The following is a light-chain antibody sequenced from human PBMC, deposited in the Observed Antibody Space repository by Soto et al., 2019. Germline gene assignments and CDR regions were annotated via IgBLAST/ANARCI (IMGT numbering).Light chain of an antibody. CDR1: QAIRND. J-gene: IGKJ1*01. Sequence: AIQMTQSPSSLSASVGDRVTITCRASQAIRNDLGWYQQKPGKAPKLLVYAASSLHSGVPSRFSGSGYGTEFTLTISSLQPEDFATYYCLQDYSYPRPFGQGTQVEIK. CDR3: LQDYSYPRP. CDR2: AAS. V-gene: IGKV1-6*01.